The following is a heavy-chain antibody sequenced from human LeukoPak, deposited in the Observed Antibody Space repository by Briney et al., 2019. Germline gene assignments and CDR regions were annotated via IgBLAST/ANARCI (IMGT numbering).Heavy chain of an antibody. Sequence: GGSLRLSCAASGFTFSGYSMNWVRQAPGKGLEWVSSISSSSSYIYYADSVKGRFTISRDNAKNSLYLQMNSLRAKDTAVYYCARGPSGSYYYLAFDIWGQGTMVTVSS. CDR2: ISSSSSYI. CDR3: ARGPSGSYYYLAFDI. D-gene: IGHD1-26*01. J-gene: IGHJ3*02. CDR1: GFTFSGYS. V-gene: IGHV3-21*01.